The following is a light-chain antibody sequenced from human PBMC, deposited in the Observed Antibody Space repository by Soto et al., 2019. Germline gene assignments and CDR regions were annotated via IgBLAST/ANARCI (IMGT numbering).Light chain of an antibody. Sequence: EIVMTQSPVTLSVSPGERVTLSCRASQSVSNNVAWYQQKSGQAPRLLIYGASTRVTGIPARFSGSGSGTEFTLTISSLQSEDFAIYYCQQYNNWTPVTFGQGTRLDIK. V-gene: IGKV3-15*01. CDR2: GAS. CDR1: QSVSNN. J-gene: IGKJ5*01. CDR3: QQYNNWTPVT.